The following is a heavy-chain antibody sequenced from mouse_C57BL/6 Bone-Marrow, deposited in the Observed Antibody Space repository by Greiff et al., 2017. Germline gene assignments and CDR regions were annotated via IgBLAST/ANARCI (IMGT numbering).Heavy chain of an antibody. D-gene: IGHD2-4*01. CDR2: ISSGGSYT. V-gene: IGHV5-6*01. CDR1: GFTFSSYG. J-gene: IGHJ3*01. Sequence: EVQGVESGGDLVKPGGSLKLSCAASGFTFSSYGMSWVRQTPDKRLEWVATISSGGSYTYYPDSVKGRFTISRDNGKNTLYLQRSSLKSEDTAMYYCARHGYDYAWFAYWGQGTLVTVSA. CDR3: ARHGYDYAWFAY.